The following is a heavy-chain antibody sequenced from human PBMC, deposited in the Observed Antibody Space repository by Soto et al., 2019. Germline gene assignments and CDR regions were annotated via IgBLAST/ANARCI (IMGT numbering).Heavy chain of an antibody. D-gene: IGHD3-10*01. J-gene: IGHJ6*02. V-gene: IGHV1-69*13. CDR3: ARVRKIRGVITNYYYYGMDV. CDR2: IIPIFGTA. CDR1: GGTFSSYA. Sequence: SVKVSFKASGGTFSSYAISWVRQAPGQGLEWMGGIIPIFGTANYAQKFQGRVTITADESTSTAYMELSSLRSEDTAVYYCARVRKIRGVITNYYYYGMDVWG.